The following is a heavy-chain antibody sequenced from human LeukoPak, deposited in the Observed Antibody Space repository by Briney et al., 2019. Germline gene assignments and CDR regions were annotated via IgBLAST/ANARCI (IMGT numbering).Heavy chain of an antibody. D-gene: IGHD4-17*01. CDR1: GGSISSDNYH. V-gene: IGHV4-61*10. CDR2: IHYTGST. J-gene: IGHJ4*02. Sequence: SQTLSLTCTVSGGSISSDNYHWSWIRQPAGKGLERIGYIHYTGSTNYNPSLKSRVTISVETSKNQFSLKLKSVTAADTAVYYCASISSYGDYIDYWGQGTLVTVSS. CDR3: ASISSYGDYIDY.